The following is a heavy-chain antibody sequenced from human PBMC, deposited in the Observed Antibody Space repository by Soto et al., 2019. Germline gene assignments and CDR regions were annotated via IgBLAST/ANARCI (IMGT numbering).Heavy chain of an antibody. CDR3: ARVITIFDFSGGYGMDV. Sequence: SETLSLTCTVSGGSISSGDYYWSWIRQPPGKGLEWIGYIYYSVSTYYNPSLKSRVTISVDTSKNQFSLKLSSVTAADTAVYYCARVITIFDFSGGYGMDVWGQGTTVT. CDR2: IYYSVST. D-gene: IGHD3-3*01. V-gene: IGHV4-30-4*01. J-gene: IGHJ6*02. CDR1: GGSISSGDYY.